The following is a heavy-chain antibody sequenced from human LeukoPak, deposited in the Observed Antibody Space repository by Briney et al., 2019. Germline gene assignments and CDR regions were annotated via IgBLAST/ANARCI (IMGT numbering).Heavy chain of an antibody. CDR3: ARTVARIGY. CDR2: ISSSGNTI. CDR1: GFTFSSYE. D-gene: IGHD4-23*01. V-gene: IGHV3-48*03. J-gene: IGHJ4*02. Sequence: GGSLRLSCAASGFTFSSYEMNWVRQAPGKGLEWVSHISSSGNTIYYTDSVKGRFTISRDNSKNLLYLQMNSLRAEDTAIYYCARTVARIGYWGQGTLVTVSS.